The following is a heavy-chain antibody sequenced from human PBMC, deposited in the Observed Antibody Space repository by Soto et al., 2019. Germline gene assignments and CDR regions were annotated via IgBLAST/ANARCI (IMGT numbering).Heavy chain of an antibody. J-gene: IGHJ4*02. V-gene: IGHV3-9*01. CDR2: ISWNSGSI. Sequence: PGGSLRLSCAASGFTFDEYAMHWVRQAPGKGLEWVSGISWNSGSIGYADSVKGRFTISRDNAKHSLYLQMNSLRAEDTALYYCPKAIITFGGVIVXNVYFDYWGQGTLVTVSS. CDR1: GFTFDEYA. D-gene: IGHD3-16*02. CDR3: PKAIITFGGVIVXNVYFDY.